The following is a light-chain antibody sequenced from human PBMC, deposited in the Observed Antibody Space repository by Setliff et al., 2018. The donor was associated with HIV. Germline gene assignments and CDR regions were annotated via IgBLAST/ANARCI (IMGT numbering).Light chain of an antibody. V-gene: IGLV1-44*01. Sequence: PPSASATPGQRVTISCSGSRSNIGTNTVTWYQHLPGTAPKLLIYSDNQRPSGVPDRFSASKSGTSASLAISGLQSEDEADYYCVSWDDSLVFGGGTKVTVL. CDR1: RSNIGTNT. J-gene: IGLJ3*02. CDR2: SDN. CDR3: VSWDDSLV.